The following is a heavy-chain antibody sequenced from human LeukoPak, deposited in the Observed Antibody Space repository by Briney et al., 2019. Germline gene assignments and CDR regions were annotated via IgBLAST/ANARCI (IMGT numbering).Heavy chain of an antibody. J-gene: IGHJ6*03. CDR3: ARSFMAYDSSLKNFYYMDV. CDR2: ISAYNGNT. Sequence: GASVKVSRKASGYTFTRYGINWLRQAAGQGREWMGWISAYNGNTNYPQNLQGRVTMTTDTSTSTAYMELRSLRSDDTDVYYCARSFMAYDSSLKNFYYMDVWGKGTTVTVSS. D-gene: IGHD3-22*01. CDR1: GYTFTRYG. V-gene: IGHV1-18*01.